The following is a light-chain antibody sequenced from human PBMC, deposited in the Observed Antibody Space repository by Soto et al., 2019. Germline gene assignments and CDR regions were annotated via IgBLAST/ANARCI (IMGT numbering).Light chain of an antibody. CDR1: QIVSSY. J-gene: IGKJ4*01. V-gene: IGKV3-11*01. CDR3: QQRSNWPPVT. Sequence: EIVLTQSPATLSLSPGERATLSCRASQIVSSYLAWYQQKPGQAPRLLIYDASNRATGIPARFSGSGSGTDFTLTISSLEPEDFAIYYCQQRSNWPPVTFGGGTKGEIK. CDR2: DAS.